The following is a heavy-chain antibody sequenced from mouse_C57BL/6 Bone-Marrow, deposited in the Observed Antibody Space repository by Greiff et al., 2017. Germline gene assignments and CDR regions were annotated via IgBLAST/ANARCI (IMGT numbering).Heavy chain of an antibody. J-gene: IGHJ3*01. CDR3: AREDDYGGFAY. Sequence: QVQLQQPGAELVKPGASVKLSCKASGYTFTSYWMHWVKQRPGQGLEWIGMIHPNSGSTNYNEKFKSKATLTVDTSSSTAYMQLSSLTSEDSAVYYCAREDDYGGFAYWGQGTLVTVSA. D-gene: IGHD2-4*01. CDR1: GYTFTSYW. V-gene: IGHV1-64*01. CDR2: IHPNSGST.